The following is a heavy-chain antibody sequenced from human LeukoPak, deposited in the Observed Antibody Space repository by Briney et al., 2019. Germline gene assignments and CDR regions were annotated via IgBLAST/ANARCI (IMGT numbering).Heavy chain of an antibody. J-gene: IGHJ4*02. CDR2: IRSKANSYAT. Sequence: GGSLRLSCAASGFTFSDHYMDWVRQASGKGLEWVGRIRSKANSYATAYAASVKGRFTISRDDSKNTAYLQMNSLKTEDTAVYYCTQRSGCSSTSCYDYWGQGTLVTVSS. D-gene: IGHD2-2*01. CDR3: TQRSGCSSTSCYDY. CDR1: GFTFSDHY. V-gene: IGHV3-73*01.